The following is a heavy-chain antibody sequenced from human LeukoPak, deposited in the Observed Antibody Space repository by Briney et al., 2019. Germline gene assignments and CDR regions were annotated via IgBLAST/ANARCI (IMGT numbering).Heavy chain of an antibody. J-gene: IGHJ4*02. Sequence: GGSLRLSCAASGFTVSSNYMSWVRQAPGKGVEWVSVIYSGGSKYYADSVKGRFTISRDNSKNTLYLQMNSLRAEDTAVYYCATSGYSSSWYYFDYWGQGTLVTVSS. CDR3: ATSGYSSSWYYFDY. CDR2: IYSGGSK. V-gene: IGHV3-53*01. D-gene: IGHD6-13*01. CDR1: GFTVSSNY.